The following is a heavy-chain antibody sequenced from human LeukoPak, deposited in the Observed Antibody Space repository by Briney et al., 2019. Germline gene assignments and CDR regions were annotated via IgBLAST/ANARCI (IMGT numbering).Heavy chain of an antibody. J-gene: IGHJ4*02. CDR2: IYISGST. V-gene: IGHV4-4*07. CDR1: GGSISSSY. CDR3: ARDHLDGHFDY. Sequence: PSETLSLTCTVSGGSISSSYYSWIRQPAGKGLEWIGRIYISGSTNYNPSLKSRVTMSVDTSKSQFSLKLSSVTAADTAVYYCARDHLDGHFDYWGQGTLVTVSS. D-gene: IGHD5-24*01.